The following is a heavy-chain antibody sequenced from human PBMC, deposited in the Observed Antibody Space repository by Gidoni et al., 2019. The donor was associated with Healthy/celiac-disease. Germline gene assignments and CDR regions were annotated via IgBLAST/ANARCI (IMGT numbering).Heavy chain of an antibody. CDR2: ISSSSSYI. Sequence: EVQLVESGGGLVKPGGSLRLSCAASGFTFSSYSMNWVRQAPGKGLEWVSSISSSSSYIYYADSVKGRFTISRDNAKNSLYLQMNSLRAEDTAVYYCARERYNWNDDAFDIWGQGTMVTVSS. D-gene: IGHD1-1*01. CDR1: GFTFSSYS. CDR3: ARERYNWNDDAFDI. V-gene: IGHV3-21*01. J-gene: IGHJ3*02.